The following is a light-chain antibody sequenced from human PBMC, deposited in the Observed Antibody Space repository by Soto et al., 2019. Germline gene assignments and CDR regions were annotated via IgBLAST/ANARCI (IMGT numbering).Light chain of an antibody. CDR3: QQYGGSPQT. Sequence: EIVLTQSPGTLSLSPGERATLSCRASQSVSNYLAWYQQKPGQAPRLLIYGASRRATVIPDRFSGSRSGTDFTLTISRLEPEDFAVYYCQQYGGSPQTFGQGTNVEIK. J-gene: IGKJ1*01. CDR1: QSVSNY. CDR2: GAS. V-gene: IGKV3-20*01.